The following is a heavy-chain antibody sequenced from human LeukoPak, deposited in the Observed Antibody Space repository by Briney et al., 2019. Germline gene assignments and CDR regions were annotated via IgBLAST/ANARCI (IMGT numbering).Heavy chain of an antibody. CDR1: GFTFSSYA. Sequence: PGRSLRLSCAASGFTFSSYAMHWVRQAPGKGLEWVAVISYDGSNKYYADSVKGRFTISRDNSKTTLYLQMNSLRAEDTAVYYCARGGLVGNDYWGQGTLVTVSS. CDR3: ARGGLVGNDY. D-gene: IGHD1-26*01. J-gene: IGHJ4*02. V-gene: IGHV3-30*04. CDR2: ISYDGSNK.